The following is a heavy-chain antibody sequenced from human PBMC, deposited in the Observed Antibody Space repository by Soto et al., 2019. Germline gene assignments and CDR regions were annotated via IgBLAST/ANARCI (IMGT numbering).Heavy chain of an antibody. CDR1: GLTFSSYA. Sequence: GGSLRLSCAASGLTFSSYAMSWVRQAPGKGLEWVSAISGSGGSTFYANSVKGRFTISRDNSKNTLFLQMNSLRAEDTAVYYCAGRIAVAGTLAYWGQGTLVTVSS. CDR3: AGRIAVAGTLAY. J-gene: IGHJ4*02. V-gene: IGHV3-23*01. D-gene: IGHD6-19*01. CDR2: ISGSGGST.